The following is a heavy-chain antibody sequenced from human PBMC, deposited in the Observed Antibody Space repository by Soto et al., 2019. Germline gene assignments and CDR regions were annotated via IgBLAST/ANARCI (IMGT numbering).Heavy chain of an antibody. CDR2: IYYSGST. V-gene: IGHV4-59*01. CDR1: GGSISSYY. Sequence: SETLSLTCTVSGGSISSYYWSWIRQPPGKGLEWIGYIYYSGSTNYNPSIKSRVTISVDTSKNQFSLKLSSVTAADTAVYYCARNLVGYQLRPHYYYYGMDVWGQGTTVTVSS. D-gene: IGHD2-2*01. CDR3: ARNLVGYQLRPHYYYYGMDV. J-gene: IGHJ6*02.